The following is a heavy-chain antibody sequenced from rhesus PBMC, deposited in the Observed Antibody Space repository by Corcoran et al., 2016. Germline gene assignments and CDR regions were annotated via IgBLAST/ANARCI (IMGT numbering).Heavy chain of an antibody. J-gene: IGHJ5-2*01. CDR3: ARSGRPATGFSLDL. Sequence: QVQLQESGPGLVKPSETLSLTCVVSGGSISSGSYFWSWILQPPGKGPGWIGGIFSDPARTTYNPSLKSRVTISKDTSKNQFSLKLDPLTAADTAVYFCARSGRPATGFSLDLWGQGVLVTVSS. V-gene: IGHV4S12*01. D-gene: IGHD6-25*01. CDR1: GGSISSGSYF. CDR2: IFSDPART.